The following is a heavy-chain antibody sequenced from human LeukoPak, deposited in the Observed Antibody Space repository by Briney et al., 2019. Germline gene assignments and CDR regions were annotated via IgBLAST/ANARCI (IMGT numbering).Heavy chain of an antibody. CDR3: AVGGSGMDV. J-gene: IGHJ6*02. V-gene: IGHV3-7*01. CDR1: GCIFSDYW. CDR2: IGQDGSEK. D-gene: IGHD3-16*01. Sequence: GGSLRLSCAASGCIFSDYWMTWVRQAPGKGLGWVANIGQDGSEKYYVDSVKGRFTISRDNAKKSLYLQMNSLRAEDTALYYCAVGGSGMDVWGQGTTVTVSS.